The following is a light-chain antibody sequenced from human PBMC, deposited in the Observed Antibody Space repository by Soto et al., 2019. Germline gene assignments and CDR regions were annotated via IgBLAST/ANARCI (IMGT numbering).Light chain of an antibody. Sequence: QSALTQHASVSGSPGQSITISCAGTSSDVAGYNYVSWYQQHPGKAPKLMIYGVNNRPSGVSNRFSGSRSGNTASLTISGLQSEDEAEYYCNSYTTNSTFVFGTGTKLTVL. CDR1: SSDVAGYNY. CDR2: GVN. V-gene: IGLV2-14*01. CDR3: NSYTTNSTFV. J-gene: IGLJ1*01.